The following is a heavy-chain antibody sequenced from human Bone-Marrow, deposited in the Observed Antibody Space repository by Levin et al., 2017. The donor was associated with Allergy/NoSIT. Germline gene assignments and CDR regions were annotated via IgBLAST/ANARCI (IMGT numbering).Heavy chain of an antibody. J-gene: IGHJ3*02. CDR3: ARIVTSGSSDALDI. V-gene: IGHV3-73*01. D-gene: IGHD5-12*01. CDR2: IRPTLNTYAT. Sequence: GGSLRLSCETSGFTFSGSAIHWVRQSSGKGLEWVGRIRPTLNTYATTFAASVKGRFTISRDDSTNTIYLQMNSLKTEDTAVYYCARIVTSGSSDALDIWGQGTMVTVSS. CDR1: GFTFSGSA.